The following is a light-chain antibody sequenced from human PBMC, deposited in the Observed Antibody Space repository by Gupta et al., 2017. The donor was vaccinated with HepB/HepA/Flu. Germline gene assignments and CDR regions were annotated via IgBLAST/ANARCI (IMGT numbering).Light chain of an antibody. CDR2: RNN. CDR3: AAWDDSRSAWV. Sequence: SVLTPPPSSSVPPFPRVTISCSVSSSNIGSNYVSWYQQLPGTPPTLLSDRNNQRPSGVPDRFSGSKSGTSASLAISGLRAEDEADYYCAAWDDSRSAWVFGGGTKLTVL. CDR1: SSNIGSNY. J-gene: IGLJ3*02. V-gene: IGLV1-47*01.